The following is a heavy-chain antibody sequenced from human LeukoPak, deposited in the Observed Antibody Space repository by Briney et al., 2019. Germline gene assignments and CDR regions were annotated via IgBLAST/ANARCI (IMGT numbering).Heavy chain of an antibody. V-gene: IGHV3-7*01. CDR3: AREGQWLVTHFDY. CDR1: GFTFSSYW. J-gene: IGHJ4*02. Sequence: GGSLRLSCAASGFTFSSYWMSWVRQAPGKGLEWVANIKQDGSEKYYVDSVKGRFTISRDNAKISLYLQMNSLGAEDTAVYYCAREGQWLVTHFDYWGQGTLVTVSS. D-gene: IGHD6-19*01. CDR2: IKQDGSEK.